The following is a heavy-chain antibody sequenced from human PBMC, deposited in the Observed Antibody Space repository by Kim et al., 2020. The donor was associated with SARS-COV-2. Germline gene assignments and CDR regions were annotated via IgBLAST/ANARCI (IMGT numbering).Heavy chain of an antibody. Sequence: ASVKVSCKASGYTFTDFYIHWVRQAPGQGLEWMGRVNPISGGTSYAQKFQGSVAMTRDTSITTAYMELTRLRSDDTAVYYCARAALQDGMDVWGQGTTVTVS. CDR3: ARAALQDGMDV. CDR2: VNPISGGT. V-gene: IGHV1-2*06. CDR1: GYTFTDFY. D-gene: IGHD4-4*01. J-gene: IGHJ6*02.